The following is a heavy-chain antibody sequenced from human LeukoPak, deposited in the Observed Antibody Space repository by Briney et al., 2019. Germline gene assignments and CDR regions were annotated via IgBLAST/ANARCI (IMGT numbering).Heavy chain of an antibody. D-gene: IGHD3-10*01. Sequence: GGSLRLSCAASGFTFSDYYMSWIRQAPGKGLEWVSYISSSGSTIYYADSVKGRFTISRDNAKNSLYLQMNSLRADDTAVYYWARDNPRGGFDPWGQGTLVTVSS. CDR2: ISSSGSTI. V-gene: IGHV3-11*01. J-gene: IGHJ5*02. CDR1: GFTFSDYY. CDR3: ARDNPRGGFDP.